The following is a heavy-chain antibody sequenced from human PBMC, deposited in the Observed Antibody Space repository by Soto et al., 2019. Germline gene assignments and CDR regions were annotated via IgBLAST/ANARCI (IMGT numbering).Heavy chain of an antibody. D-gene: IGHD2-2*02. J-gene: IGHJ4*02. CDR1: GFTFSNHV. CDR3: AGEPYQLLYGDFDF. V-gene: IGHV3-30-3*01. Sequence: QVQLVESGGGVVQPGRSLRLSCAASGFTFSNHVMHWVRQAPGKGLEWVAVISYDGSDKYYADSVKGGFTISRDNSKNTRYLQMNSLKAEDTAVYYCAGEPYQLLYGDFDFWGQGTLVTVSS. CDR2: ISYDGSDK.